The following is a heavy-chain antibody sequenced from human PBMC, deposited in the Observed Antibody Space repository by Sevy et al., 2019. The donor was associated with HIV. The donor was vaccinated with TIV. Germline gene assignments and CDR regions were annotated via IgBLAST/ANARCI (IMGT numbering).Heavy chain of an antibody. J-gene: IGHJ6*02. D-gene: IGHD6-19*01. CDR3: ARAYTSVSSGWYKDYYGMDV. CDR2: ISSSSSYI. V-gene: IGHV3-21*01. CDR1: GFTFSSYS. Sequence: GGSLRLSCAASGFTFSSYSMNWVRQAPGKGLEWVSSISSSSSYIYYADSVKCRFTISRDNAKNSLYLQMNSLRAEDTAVYYCARAYTSVSSGWYKDYYGMDVWGQGTTVTVSS.